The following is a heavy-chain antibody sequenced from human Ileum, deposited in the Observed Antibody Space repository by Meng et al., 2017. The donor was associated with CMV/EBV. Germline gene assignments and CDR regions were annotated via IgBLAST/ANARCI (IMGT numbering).Heavy chain of an antibody. CDR2: IRSTGSTK. Sequence: GESLKISCAASGFTFRDYDMSWIRQTPGKGLEWVSYIRSTGSTKDYADSVKGRFTISRDNAKKSLYLQMNSLRAEDTAVYYCAKDQYSSSSYYYGMDVWGQGTTVTVSS. D-gene: IGHD6-6*01. V-gene: IGHV3-11*01. J-gene: IGHJ6*02. CDR3: AKDQYSSSSYYYGMDV. CDR1: GFTFRDYD.